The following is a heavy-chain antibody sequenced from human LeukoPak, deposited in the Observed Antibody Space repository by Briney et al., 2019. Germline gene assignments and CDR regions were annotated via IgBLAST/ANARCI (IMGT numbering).Heavy chain of an antibody. V-gene: IGHV4-59*01. D-gene: IGHD3-10*01. J-gene: IGHJ3*02. CDR3: ARRLWFGELGAFDI. Sequence: PSETLSLTCAVYGGSFSGYYWSWIRQPPGKGLEWIGYVYYTGSTNYNPSLKSRVTISVDTSKNQFSLKLSSVTAADTAVYYCARRLWFGELGAFDIWGQGTMVTVSS. CDR1: GGSFSGYY. CDR2: VYYTGST.